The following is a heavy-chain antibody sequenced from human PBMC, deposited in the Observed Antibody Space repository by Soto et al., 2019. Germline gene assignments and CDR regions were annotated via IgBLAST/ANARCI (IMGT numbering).Heavy chain of an antibody. Sequence: PGGSLRLSCEASGFTCSNYEMNWVRQAPGKGLEWVSYISSSGSIPYHADSVKGRFTISRDNAKNLLYLQMNSLTTEDRAIYYCVRDYRSDWQSYWYFDLWGRGTQVT. CDR2: ISSSGSIP. D-gene: IGHD2-21*02. J-gene: IGHJ2*01. CDR3: VRDYRSDWQSYWYFDL. CDR1: GFTCSNYE. V-gene: IGHV3-48*03.